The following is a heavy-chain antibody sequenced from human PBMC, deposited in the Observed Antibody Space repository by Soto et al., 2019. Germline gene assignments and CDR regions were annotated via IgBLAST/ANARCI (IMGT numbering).Heavy chain of an antibody. CDR3: ATVSVYTRTHPIDAFDI. Sequence: GASVKVSCKVSGYTLTELSMHWVRQAPGKGLEWMGGFDPEDGETIYAQKFQGRVTMTEDTSTDTAYMELSSLRSEDTAVYYCATVSVYTRTHPIDAFDIWGQGTMVTVSS. CDR2: FDPEDGET. CDR1: GYTLTELS. V-gene: IGHV1-24*01. D-gene: IGHD2-2*02. J-gene: IGHJ3*02.